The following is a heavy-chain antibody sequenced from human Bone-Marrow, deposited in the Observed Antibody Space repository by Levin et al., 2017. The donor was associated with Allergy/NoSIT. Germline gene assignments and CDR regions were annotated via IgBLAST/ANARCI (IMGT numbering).Heavy chain of an antibody. J-gene: IGHJ2*01. V-gene: IGHV4-59*01. D-gene: IGHD6-19*01. CDR1: GGSISSYY. Sequence: PSETLSLTCTVSGGSISSYYWSWIRQPPGKGLEWIGYIYYSGSTNYNPSLKSRVTISVDTSKNQFSLKLSSVTAADTAVYYCARTSSSGWYPGYFDLWGRGTLVTVSS. CDR2: IYYSGST. CDR3: ARTSSSGWYPGYFDL.